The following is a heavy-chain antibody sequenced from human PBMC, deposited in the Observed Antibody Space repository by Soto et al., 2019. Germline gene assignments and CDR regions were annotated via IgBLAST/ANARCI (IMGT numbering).Heavy chain of an antibody. V-gene: IGHV3-53*02. CDR2: IYSGGIT. CDR1: GFTFSSYY. J-gene: IGHJ4*02. D-gene: IGHD6-13*01. CDR3: VRLGWYSSSLYCDY. Sequence: EVQLVETGGGLIQPGGSLRLSCAASGFTFSSYYMSWVRQAPGKGLEWVSVIYSGGITYYAVSVMGRFTIPRDNSKNTQYLQMNRLRAEDTAVYYCVRLGWYSSSLYCDYWGQGTLVTVSS.